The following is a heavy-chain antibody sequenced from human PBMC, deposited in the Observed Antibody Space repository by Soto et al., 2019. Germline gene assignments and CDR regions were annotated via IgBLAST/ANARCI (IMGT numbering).Heavy chain of an antibody. CDR1: GFTFSSYA. D-gene: IGHD3-22*01. J-gene: IGHJ4*02. CDR3: AKDNCYYDSSRYRTPLDY. CDR2: ISGSGGST. Sequence: GGSLRLSCAASGFTFSSYAMSWVRQAPGKGLEWVSAISGSGGSTYYADSVKGRFTISRDNSKNTLYLQMNSLRAEDTAVYYCAKDNCYYDSSRYRTPLDYWGQGTLVTVSS. V-gene: IGHV3-23*01.